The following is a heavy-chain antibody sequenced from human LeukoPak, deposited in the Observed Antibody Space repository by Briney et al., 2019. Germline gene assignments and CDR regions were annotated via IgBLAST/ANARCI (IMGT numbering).Heavy chain of an antibody. CDR1: GYTFTNSY. Sequence: GASVKVSCKASGYTFTNSYMHWVRQAPGQGLEWMGLINPSGGTTTYAQKFQGRVTMTRDTSTSTVYIELSSLRSEDTAVYYCARDAYNYYYSDYWGQGTLVTVSS. CDR2: INPSGGTT. V-gene: IGHV1-46*01. D-gene: IGHD5-24*01. J-gene: IGHJ4*02. CDR3: ARDAYNYYYSDY.